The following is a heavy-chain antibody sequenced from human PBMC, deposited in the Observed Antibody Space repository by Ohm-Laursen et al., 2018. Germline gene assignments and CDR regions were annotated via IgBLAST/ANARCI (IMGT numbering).Heavy chain of an antibody. D-gene: IGHD4-17*01. CDR1: GGTFSSYA. Sequence: GSSVKVSCKVSGGTFSSYAISWVRQAPGQGLEWMGGIIPIFGTANYAQKFQGRVTITADESTSTAYMELSSLRSEDTAVYYCARERGDGDYLYWYFDLWGRGTLVTVSS. V-gene: IGHV1-69*01. J-gene: IGHJ2*01. CDR2: IIPIFGTA. CDR3: ARERGDGDYLYWYFDL.